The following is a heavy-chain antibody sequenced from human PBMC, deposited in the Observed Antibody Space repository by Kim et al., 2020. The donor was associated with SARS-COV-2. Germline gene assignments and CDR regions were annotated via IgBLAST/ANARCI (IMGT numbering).Heavy chain of an antibody. CDR3: AKHETYSYGSEYFQN. CDR2: ISGSGAKT. D-gene: IGHD5-18*01. J-gene: IGHJ1*01. Sequence: GGSLRLSCAASEFTFSDYAMSWVRQAPGKGLEWVSVISGSGAKTDYADSVKGRFTISRVNSKNTLYLQMSSLRAEDTAVYYFAKHETYSYGSEYFQNWG. CDR1: EFTFSDYA. V-gene: IGHV3-23*01.